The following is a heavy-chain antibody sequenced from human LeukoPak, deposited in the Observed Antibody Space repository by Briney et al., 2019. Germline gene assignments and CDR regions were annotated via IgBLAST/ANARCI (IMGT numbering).Heavy chain of an antibody. D-gene: IGHD3-9*01. Sequence: ASVKVTCKASGYTFTGYYIHWVRQAPGQGLEWMGWINRNSGGTNYAQKFQGRVTMTRDTSISTAYMELSSLRSEDTAVYYCARDRMLGYDILTAFRWFDPWGQGTLVTVSS. V-gene: IGHV1-2*02. CDR2: INRNSGGT. J-gene: IGHJ5*02. CDR1: GYTFTGYY. CDR3: ARDRMLGYDILTAFRWFDP.